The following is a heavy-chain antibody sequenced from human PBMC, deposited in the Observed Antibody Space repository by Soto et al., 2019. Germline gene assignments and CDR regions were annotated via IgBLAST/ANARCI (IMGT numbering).Heavy chain of an antibody. J-gene: IGHJ3*02. V-gene: IGHV1-24*01. Sequence: ASVKVSCKVSGYTLIELSMHWVRQAPGTGLDWMGGFDPEDGESIYAQKFQGRVTMTEDTSTDTADMELSSLRSEDTAVYYCATLVASSSHDAFDIRGQGKTVNVSS. CDR3: ATLVASSSHDAFDI. CDR2: FDPEDGES. CDR1: GYTLIELS. D-gene: IGHD2-2*01.